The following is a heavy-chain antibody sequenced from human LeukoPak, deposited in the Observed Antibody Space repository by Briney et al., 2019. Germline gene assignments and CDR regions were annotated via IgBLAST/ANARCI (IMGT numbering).Heavy chain of an antibody. J-gene: IGHJ5*02. CDR3: STDLMREQFGGVSNWFDP. V-gene: IGHV1-24*01. D-gene: IGHD3-10*01. Sequence: ASVKVSCTVSGYTLAELSMHWVRQAPGKGLEWVGGFDREDGGTIYAQTFQGRVSMSEDTSTDTAYMELSSLRSEDTAVYYCSTDLMREQFGGVSNWFDPWGQGTLVTVSS. CDR1: GYTLAELS. CDR2: FDREDGGT.